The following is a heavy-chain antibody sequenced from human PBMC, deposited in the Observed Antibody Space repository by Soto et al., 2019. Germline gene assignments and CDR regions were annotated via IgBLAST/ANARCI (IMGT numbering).Heavy chain of an antibody. V-gene: IGHV2-26*01. CDR3: VLGAAAETRAPLDY. Sequence: QVTLKESGPVLVKPTETLTLTCTVSGFSLSNARMGVSWIRQPPGKALEWLAHIFSNDEKSYSTSLKSRLTTXKXTXXGQVVLTMTNMDPVDTATYYCVLGAAAETRAPLDYWGQGTLVTVSS. J-gene: IGHJ4*02. CDR2: IFSNDEK. CDR1: GFSLSNARMG. D-gene: IGHD6-13*01.